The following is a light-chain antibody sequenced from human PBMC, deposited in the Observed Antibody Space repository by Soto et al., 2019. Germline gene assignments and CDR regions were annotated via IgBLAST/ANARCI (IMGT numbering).Light chain of an antibody. CDR1: QSVSSSY. Sequence: IVLTQSPGTLSLSPWETATLSCRASQSVSSSYLAWYQQKPGQAPRLLIYGASRRATGIPDRFSATESGTDFTLTISSLEPEDFAVYFCQQYDSTPWTFGQGTKVDIK. J-gene: IGKJ1*01. V-gene: IGKV3-20*01. CDR2: GAS. CDR3: QQYDSTPWT.